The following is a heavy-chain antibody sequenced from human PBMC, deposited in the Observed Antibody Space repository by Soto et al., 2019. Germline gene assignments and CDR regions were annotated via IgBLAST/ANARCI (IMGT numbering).Heavy chain of an antibody. Sequence: QVQLVQSGAEVKKPGASVKVSCKASGYTFTSYAMHWVRQAPGQRLEWMGWINAGNGNTKYSQKFQGRVTITRDTSASTAYMELSSLRSEDTALYYCARDQLGWFGELAGFDYWGQGTLVTVSS. CDR1: GYTFTSYA. V-gene: IGHV1-3*01. CDR2: INAGNGNT. D-gene: IGHD3-10*01. CDR3: ARDQLGWFGELAGFDY. J-gene: IGHJ4*02.